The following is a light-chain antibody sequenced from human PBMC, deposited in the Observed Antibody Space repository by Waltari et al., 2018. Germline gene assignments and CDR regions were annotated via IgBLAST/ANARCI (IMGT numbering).Light chain of an antibody. Sequence: SSELTQPSSVSVSPGQTATIPCSGEVLSNKYARWLQQRPGRAPVLVAYKDNEPPPGIPERFSGSGSGTTVTLTIAGAQAEDEADYYCYSAADNTLVFGGGTKLTVL. CDR1: VLSNKY. J-gene: IGLJ2*01. CDR2: KDN. CDR3: YSAADNTLV. V-gene: IGLV3-27*01.